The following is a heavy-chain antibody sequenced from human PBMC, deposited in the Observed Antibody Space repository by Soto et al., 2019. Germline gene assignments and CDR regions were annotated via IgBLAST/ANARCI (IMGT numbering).Heavy chain of an antibody. CDR1: GFTFSSCA. CDR3: AKFSRRSYYDSSGYH. J-gene: IGHJ4*02. Sequence: GGSLRLSCAASGFTFSSCAMGWVRQAPGKGLEWVSAISGSGGTTYYADSVKGRFTISRDNSKNTLYLQMNSLRAEDTAVYYCAKFSRRSYYDSSGYHWGQGTLVTVSS. CDR2: ISGSGGTT. D-gene: IGHD3-22*01. V-gene: IGHV3-23*01.